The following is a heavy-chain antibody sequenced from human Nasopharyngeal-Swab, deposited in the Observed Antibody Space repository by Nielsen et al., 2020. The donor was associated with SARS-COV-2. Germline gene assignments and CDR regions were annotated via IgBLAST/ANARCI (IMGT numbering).Heavy chain of an antibody. J-gene: IGHJ4*02. CDR3: AILSSGWPRRFDY. CDR1: GDSISSSSYY. V-gene: IGHV4-39*01. Sequence: SETLLTCTVSGDSISSSSYYWGWIRQPPGKELEWIGNIYYSGSPYYNPSLQSRVTISVDTSKNQFSLRLSSVTAADTAVYYCAILSSGWPRRFDYWGQGTLVTVSS. CDR2: IYYSGSP. D-gene: IGHD6-19*01.